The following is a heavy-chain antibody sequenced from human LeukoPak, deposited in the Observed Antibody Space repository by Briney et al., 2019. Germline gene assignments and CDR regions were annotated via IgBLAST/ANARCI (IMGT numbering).Heavy chain of an antibody. CDR1: GGSISSSSYY. J-gene: IGHJ4*02. CDR2: IYYSGST. D-gene: IGHD5-12*01. Sequence: SETLSLTCTVSGGSISSSSYYWGWIRQPPGKGLEWIGSIYYSGSTYYNPSLKSRVTISVDTSKNQFSLKLSSVTAADTAAYYCARGTSGYPTGYWGQGTLVTVSS. CDR3: ARGTSGYPTGY. V-gene: IGHV4-39*01.